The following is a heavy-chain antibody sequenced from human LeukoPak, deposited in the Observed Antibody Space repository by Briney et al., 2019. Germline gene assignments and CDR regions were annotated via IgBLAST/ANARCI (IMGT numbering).Heavy chain of an antibody. CDR1: GFTFNSYA. D-gene: IGHD6-19*01. J-gene: IGHJ4*02. CDR3: AKVKSSGWYYFDY. V-gene: IGHV3-23*01. CDR2: ISGSGGST. Sequence: GGSLRLSCAASGFTFNSYAMSWVRQAPGKGLEWVSAISGSGGSTYYADSVKGRFTISRDNSKNTLYLQMNSLRAEDTAVYYCAKVKSSGWYYFDYWGQGTLVTVSS.